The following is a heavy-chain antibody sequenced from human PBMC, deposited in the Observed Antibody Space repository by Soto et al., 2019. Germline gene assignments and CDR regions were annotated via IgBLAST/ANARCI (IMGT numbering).Heavy chain of an antibody. CDR1: GGSISSSSYY. CDR2: IYYSGST. D-gene: IGHD2-8*01. Sequence: SETLSLTCTFSGGSISSSSYYWGWIRQPPGKGLEWIGSIYYSGSTYYNPSLKSRVTISVDTSKNQFSLKLSSVTAADTAVYYCASTYCTNGVCRHSNYYYGMDVWGQGTTVTVSS. CDR3: ASTYCTNGVCRHSNYYYGMDV. V-gene: IGHV4-39*01. J-gene: IGHJ6*02.